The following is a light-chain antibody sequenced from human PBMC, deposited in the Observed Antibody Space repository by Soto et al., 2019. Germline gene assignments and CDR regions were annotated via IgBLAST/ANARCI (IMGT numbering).Light chain of an antibody. V-gene: IGKV3-15*01. J-gene: IGKJ1*01. Sequence: EILLTQSPATLSSSPLESATLXYRASQSVSSNLAWYQQKPGQAPRLLIYGASTRATGIPARFSGSGSGTEFTLTISSLQSEDFAVYYCHQRQSCPRTFGQGTKVDIK. CDR2: GAS. CDR1: QSVSSN. CDR3: HQRQSCPRT.